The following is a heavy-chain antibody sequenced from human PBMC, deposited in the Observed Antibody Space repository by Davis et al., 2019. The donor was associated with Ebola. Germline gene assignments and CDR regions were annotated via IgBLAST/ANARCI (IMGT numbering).Heavy chain of an antibody. J-gene: IGHJ5*02. Sequence: SVKVSCKASGYTFTGYYMHWVRQAPGQGLEWMGEIIPIFGTANYAQNFQGRVTITADESTSTAYMELSSLSSEDTAVYYCARDDSNYPWYNWFDPWGQGTLVTVSS. CDR1: GYTFTGYY. V-gene: IGHV1-69*13. CDR3: ARDDSNYPWYNWFDP. D-gene: IGHD4-11*01. CDR2: IIPIFGTA.